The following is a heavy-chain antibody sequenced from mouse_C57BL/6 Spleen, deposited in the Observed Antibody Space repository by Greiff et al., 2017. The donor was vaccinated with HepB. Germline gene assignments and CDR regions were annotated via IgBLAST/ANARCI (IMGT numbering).Heavy chain of an antibody. CDR3: AREDWDDYAMDY. CDR1: GFTFSSYA. D-gene: IGHD4-1*01. Sequence: EVQRVESGGGLVKPGGSLKLSCAASGFTFSSYAMSWVRQTPEKRLEWVATISDGGSYTYYPDNVKGRFTISRDNAKSNLYLQMSHLKSEDTAMYYCAREDWDDYAMDYWGQGTSVTVSS. V-gene: IGHV5-4*01. CDR2: ISDGGSYT. J-gene: IGHJ4*01.